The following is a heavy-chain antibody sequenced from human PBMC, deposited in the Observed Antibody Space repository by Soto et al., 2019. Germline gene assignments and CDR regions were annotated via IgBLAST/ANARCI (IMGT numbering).Heavy chain of an antibody. CDR3: ARGGGYGDYG. CDR2: INHSGST. D-gene: IGHD4-17*01. J-gene: IGHJ4*02. CDR1: GGSFSGYY. V-gene: IGHV4-34*01. Sequence: QVQLQQWGAGLLKPSETLSLTCAVYGGSFSGYYWSWIRQPPGKGLVWIGEINHSGSTNYNPSLKSRVTISVDTSQNPCSLKLSSVTAADTAVYYCARGGGYGDYGWGQGTLVTVSS.